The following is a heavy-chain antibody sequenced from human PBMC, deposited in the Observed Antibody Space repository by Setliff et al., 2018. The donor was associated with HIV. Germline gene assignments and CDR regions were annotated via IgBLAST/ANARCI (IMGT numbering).Heavy chain of an antibody. CDR1: EVIVSNNY. V-gene: IGHV3-53*01. CDR3: AKPRRYNTYYFDH. J-gene: IGHJ4*02. Sequence: GGSLRLSCAVSEVIVSNNYMSWVRQAPGKGLEWVSVIYSGGSTDHADSVKGRFTISRDNSKSTLYLQMNSLKTEDTAVYYCAKPRRYNTYYFDHWGQGTLVTVSS. CDR2: IYSGGST. D-gene: IGHD3-3*01.